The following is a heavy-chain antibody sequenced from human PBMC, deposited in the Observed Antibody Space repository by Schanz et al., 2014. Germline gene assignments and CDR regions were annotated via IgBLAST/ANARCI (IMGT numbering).Heavy chain of an antibody. CDR3: ARGLIAAAGGAFDY. V-gene: IGHV3-23*01. CDR2: ISGSGGST. CDR1: GFTFSSYA. J-gene: IGHJ4*02. D-gene: IGHD6-13*01. Sequence: EVQLLESGGGLVQPGGSLRLSCAASGFTFSSYAMSWVRQAPGKGLEWVSAISGSGGSTYYADSVKGRFTISRDNSKNTLYLQMKSLRAEDTAVYYCARGLIAAAGGAFDYWGQGTLVAVSA.